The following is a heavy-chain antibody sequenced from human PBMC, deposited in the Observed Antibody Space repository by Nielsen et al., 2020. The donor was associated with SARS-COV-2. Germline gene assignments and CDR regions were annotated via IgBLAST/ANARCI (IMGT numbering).Heavy chain of an antibody. Sequence: GESLKISCKGSGYSFISYWIAWVRQMPGEGLELMGIIYPGDSDTRYSPSFQGQVTISADMSVSTAYLRWRSLKASDTAMYYCARSSGILITTDYLDFWGQGTLVTVSS. CDR2: IYPGDSDT. J-gene: IGHJ4*02. D-gene: IGHD1-1*01. CDR3: ARSSGILITTDYLDF. CDR1: GYSFISYW. V-gene: IGHV5-51*01.